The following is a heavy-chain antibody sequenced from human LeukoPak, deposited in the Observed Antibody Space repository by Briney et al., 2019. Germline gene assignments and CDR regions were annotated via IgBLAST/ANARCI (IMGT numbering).Heavy chain of an antibody. D-gene: IGHD4-17*01. Sequence: GGSLRLSCAASGFTFSSYSMNWVRQAPGKGLEWVSGISWNGGSTGYGDSMKGRFAISRDNAKNSLYLQMNSLRAEDTAMYYCAKAAVPRYYFYYMDVWGKGTTVTVSS. CDR2: ISWNGGST. V-gene: IGHV3-20*04. CDR3: AKAAVPRYYFYYMDV. CDR1: GFTFSSYS. J-gene: IGHJ6*03.